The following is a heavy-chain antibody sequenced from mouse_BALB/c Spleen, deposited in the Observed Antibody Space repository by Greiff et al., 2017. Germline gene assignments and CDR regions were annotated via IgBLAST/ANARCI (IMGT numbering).Heavy chain of an antibody. CDR2: IWSGGST. J-gene: IGHJ3*01. CDR3: ASQYGNYFAY. CDR1: GFSLTSYG. Sequence: QVQLQQSGPGLVQPSQSLSITCTVSGFSLTSYGVHWVRQSPGKGLEWLGVIWSGGSTDYNAAFISRLSISKDNSKSQVFFKMNSLQADDTAIYYCASQYGNYFAYWGQGTLVTVSA. V-gene: IGHV2-4-1*01. D-gene: IGHD2-10*02.